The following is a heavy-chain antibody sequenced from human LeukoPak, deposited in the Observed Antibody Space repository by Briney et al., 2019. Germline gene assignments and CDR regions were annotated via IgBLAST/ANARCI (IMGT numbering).Heavy chain of an antibody. CDR2: INNDGHTT. CDR3: ARTFWSGYWGFDY. J-gene: IGHJ4*02. D-gene: IGHD3-3*01. Sequence: PGGSLRLSCAVSGFTFSTYGMNWVRQAPGKGLVWVSLINNDGHTTVYADSVKGRFTISRDNSKNTLYLQMNSLRAEDTAVYYCARTFWSGYWGFDYWGQGTLVTVSS. V-gene: IGHV3-74*01. CDR1: GFTFSTYG.